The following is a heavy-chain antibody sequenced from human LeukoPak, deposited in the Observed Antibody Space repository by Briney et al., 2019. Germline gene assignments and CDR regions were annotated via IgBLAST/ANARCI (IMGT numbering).Heavy chain of an antibody. CDR2: INHSGST. CDR3: ARVRTKMTTVFLRSWYFDL. V-gene: IGHV4-34*01. Sequence: SETLSLTCAVYGGSFSGYYWSWIRQPPGKGLEWIGEINHSGSTNYNPSLKSRVTISVDTSKNQFSLKLSSVTAADTAVYYCARVRTKMTTVFLRSWYFDLWGRGTLVTVSS. D-gene: IGHD4-17*01. CDR1: GGSFSGYY. J-gene: IGHJ2*01.